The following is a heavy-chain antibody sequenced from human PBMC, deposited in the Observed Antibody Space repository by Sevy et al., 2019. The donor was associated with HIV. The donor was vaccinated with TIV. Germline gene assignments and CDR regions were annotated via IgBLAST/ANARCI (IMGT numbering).Heavy chain of an antibody. D-gene: IGHD5-12*01. Sequence: ASVKVSCKASGYTFTSYDINWVRQATGQGLEWMGWMNTNSGNTGYAQKFQGRVTMTRNTSISTAYMELSSLRSEDTAVYYCARGWNSGYDSRYYYMDVWGKGTTVTVSS. CDR1: GYTFTSYD. J-gene: IGHJ6*03. CDR3: ARGWNSGYDSRYYYMDV. V-gene: IGHV1-8*01. CDR2: MNTNSGNT.